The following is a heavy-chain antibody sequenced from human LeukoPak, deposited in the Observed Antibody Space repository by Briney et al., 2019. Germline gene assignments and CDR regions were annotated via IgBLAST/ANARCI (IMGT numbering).Heavy chain of an antibody. CDR2: IDASGTDT. CDR1: EFPFNIYA. D-gene: IGHD1-14*01. J-gene: IGHJ4*02. V-gene: IGHV3-23*05. CDR3: ADYRKPQGLDY. Sequence: GGSLRLSCAVSEFPFNIYAMTWVRQAPGQGLEWVSAIDASGTDTYYTDSVKGRFTISRDNSKNTVYLQMDSLRAEDTAVYYCADYRKPQGLDYWGQGTLVTVPS.